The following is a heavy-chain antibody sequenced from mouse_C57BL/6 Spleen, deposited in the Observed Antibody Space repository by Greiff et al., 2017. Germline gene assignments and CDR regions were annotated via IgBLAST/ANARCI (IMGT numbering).Heavy chain of an antibody. D-gene: IGHD1-1*01. V-gene: IGHV1-15*01. J-gene: IGHJ1*03. Sequence: VKLQESGAELVRPGASVTLSCKASGYTFTDYEMHWVKQTPVHGLEWIGAIDPETGGTAYKQKFKGKAILTADKSSSTAYMGLRSLTSEDSAVYYGTRRGDYYGGRWYFDVWGTGTTVTVSS. CDR1: GYTFTDYE. CDR3: TRRGDYYGGRWYFDV. CDR2: IDPETGGT.